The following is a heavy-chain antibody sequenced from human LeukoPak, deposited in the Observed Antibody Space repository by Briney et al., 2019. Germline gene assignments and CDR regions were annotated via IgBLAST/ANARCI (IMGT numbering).Heavy chain of an antibody. D-gene: IGHD4-17*01. Sequence: PSETLSLTCAVYGGSFSGYYWSWIRQPPGKGLEWIGEINHSGSTNYNPSLKSRVTISVDTSKNLFSLKLSSVTAADTAVYYCAPPPYGDYGSRMYGMDVWGQGTTVTVSS. CDR2: INHSGST. CDR1: GGSFSGYY. CDR3: APPPYGDYGSRMYGMDV. J-gene: IGHJ6*02. V-gene: IGHV4-34*01.